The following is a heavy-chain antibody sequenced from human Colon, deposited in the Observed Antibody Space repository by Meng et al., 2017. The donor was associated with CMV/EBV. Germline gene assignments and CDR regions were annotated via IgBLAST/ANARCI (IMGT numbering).Heavy chain of an antibody. J-gene: IGHJ4*02. Sequence: SCAASRFTFRTSGMHWIRQDAGKGLEWVALISNDGSSTDYLDSVKGRFTISRDNSKNTLYLQMNNLRDEDTAIYYCAKVGLHGYYFDYWGQGTLVTVSS. D-gene: IGHD3/OR15-3a*01. CDR3: AKVGLHGYYFDY. CDR2: ISNDGSST. CDR1: RFTFRTSG. V-gene: IGHV3-30*18.